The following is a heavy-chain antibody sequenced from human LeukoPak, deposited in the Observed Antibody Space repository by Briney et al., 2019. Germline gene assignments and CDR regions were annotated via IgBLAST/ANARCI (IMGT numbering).Heavy chain of an antibody. J-gene: IGHJ6*03. CDR3: ARGPNYYGSGSIGPLSYYYYMDV. CDR1: GYTFTDHY. Sequence: ASVKVSCKASGYTFTDHYMHWVRQAPGQGLEWMGWINPNSDGINNYAHKFQGRVTMTRDTSISTAYMELSRLRSDDTAVYYCARGPNYYGSGSIGPLSYYYYMDVWGKGTTVTISS. D-gene: IGHD3-10*01. V-gene: IGHV1-2*07. CDR2: INPNSDGI.